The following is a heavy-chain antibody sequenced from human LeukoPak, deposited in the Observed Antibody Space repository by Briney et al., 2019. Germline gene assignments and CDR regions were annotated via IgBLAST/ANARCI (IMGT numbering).Heavy chain of an antibody. J-gene: IGHJ4*02. CDR3: AARGYSYGYDDY. CDR1: VFTFTISA. Sequence: ASVKVSCTASVFTFTISAMQWGRQARGQRRGGRGWIVFGSCITNYAQKFQERVTITRDMSTSTAYMELSSLRSEDTAVYYCAARGYSYGYDDYWGQGTLVTVSS. V-gene: IGHV1-58*02. D-gene: IGHD5-18*01. CDR2: IVFGSCIT.